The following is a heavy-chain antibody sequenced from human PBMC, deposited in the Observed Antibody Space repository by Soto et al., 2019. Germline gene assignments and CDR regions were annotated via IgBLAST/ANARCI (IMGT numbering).Heavy chain of an antibody. Sequence: SEPLSLTRTVSDDSINSSSPYWRWFRYPPGKGLEWIGSVYSGGSTYYIPSHKSRVTKSADTSKSRFSLNLSSVTAADTAGYYCAGHWLWVSIPDWFDPWGQGTLVTVSS. V-gene: IGHV4-39*01. CDR1: DDSINSSSPY. CDR2: VYSGGST. CDR3: AGHWLWVSIPDWFDP. D-gene: IGHD3-3*01. J-gene: IGHJ5*02.